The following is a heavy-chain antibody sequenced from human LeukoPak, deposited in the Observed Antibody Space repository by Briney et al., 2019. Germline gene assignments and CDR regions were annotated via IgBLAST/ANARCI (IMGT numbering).Heavy chain of an antibody. CDR3: ARVRTDFWSGYYPDY. D-gene: IGHD3-3*01. CDR2: IYYSGST. Sequence: PSETLSLTCTVSGYSIGSGYYWGWIRQPPGKGLEWIGSIYYSGSTYYNPSLKSRVTISVDTSKNQFSLKLSSVTAADTAVYYCARVRTDFWSGYYPDYWGQGNLVTVSS. CDR1: GYSIGSGYY. J-gene: IGHJ4*02. V-gene: IGHV4-38-2*02.